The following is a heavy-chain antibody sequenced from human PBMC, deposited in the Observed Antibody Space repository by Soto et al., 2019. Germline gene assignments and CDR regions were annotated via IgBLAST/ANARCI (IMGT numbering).Heavy chain of an antibody. CDR1: GFTFSGSA. CDR3: TRHESREGEVGVDY. Sequence: GGSLRLSCAASGFTFSGSAMHWVRQASGKGLEWVGRIRSKANSYATAYAASVKGRFTISRDDSRNTANLQMNSLKTEDTAVYYCTRHESREGEVGVDYWGQGTLVTVSS. J-gene: IGHJ4*02. D-gene: IGHD1-26*01. CDR2: IRSKANSYAT. V-gene: IGHV3-73*01.